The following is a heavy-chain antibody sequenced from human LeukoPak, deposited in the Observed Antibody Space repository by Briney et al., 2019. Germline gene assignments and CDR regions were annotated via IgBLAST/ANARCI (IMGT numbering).Heavy chain of an antibody. CDR3: ARGMYYDFWSGYFYYYHYMDV. D-gene: IGHD3-3*01. CDR1: GGSFSGYY. V-gene: IGHV4-34*01. J-gene: IGHJ6*03. CDR2: INHSGST. Sequence: PSETLSLTCAVYGGSFSGYYWSWIRQPPGKGLEWIGDINHSGSTNYNPSLKSRVTISVDTSKNQFSLKLSSVTAADTAVYYCARGMYYDFWSGYFYYYHYMDVWGKGTTVTVSS.